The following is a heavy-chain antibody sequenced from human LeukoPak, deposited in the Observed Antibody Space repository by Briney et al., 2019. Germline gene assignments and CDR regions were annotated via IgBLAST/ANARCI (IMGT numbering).Heavy chain of an antibody. CDR3: ARNEDYYDSSGYCGY. V-gene: IGHV3-23*01. CDR2: ISASGGTT. Sequence: PGGSLRLSCAASGFTFSSYGISWVRQAPGKGLEWVSAISASGGTTYYADSVKGHFTISRDNSKNTLYLQMNSLRAEDTAVYYCARNEDYYDSSGYCGYWGQGTLVTVSS. D-gene: IGHD3-22*01. CDR1: GFTFSSYG. J-gene: IGHJ4*02.